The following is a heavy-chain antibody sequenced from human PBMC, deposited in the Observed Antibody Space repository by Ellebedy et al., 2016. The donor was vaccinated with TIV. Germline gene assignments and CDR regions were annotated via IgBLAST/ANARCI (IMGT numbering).Heavy chain of an antibody. Sequence: ASVKVSCKASGYTFTGYYMHWVRQAPGQGLEWMGWINPNSGGTNYAQKFQGRVTMTEDTSTDTAYMELSSLRSEDTAVYYCATVGNSGCLDPWGQGTLVTVSS. CDR1: GYTFTGYY. CDR2: INPNSGGT. J-gene: IGHJ5*02. V-gene: IGHV1-2*02. CDR3: ATVGNSGCLDP. D-gene: IGHD4-23*01.